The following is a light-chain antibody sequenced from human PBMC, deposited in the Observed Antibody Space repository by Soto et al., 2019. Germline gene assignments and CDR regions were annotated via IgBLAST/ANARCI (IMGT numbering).Light chain of an antibody. CDR2: SNN. CDR3: AAWDDSLSAWV. Sequence: QSVLTQPPSASGTPGQRVTISCSGSSSNIGSNYVYWYQQLPGTAPKLLIYSNNQRPSGVPDRFSGSKSGTSASLAISGLRSEAEADYDCAAWDDSLSAWVFGGGTKLTVL. J-gene: IGLJ3*02. CDR1: SSNIGSNY. V-gene: IGLV1-47*02.